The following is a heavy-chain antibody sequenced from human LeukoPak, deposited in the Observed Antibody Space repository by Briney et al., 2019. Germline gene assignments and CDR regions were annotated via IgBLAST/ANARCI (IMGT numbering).Heavy chain of an antibody. J-gene: IGHJ4*02. D-gene: IGHD2-21*02. CDR3: AKDRGDLPPYFDY. CDR2: ISGSGGST. V-gene: IGHV3-23*01. CDR1: GFTFSILD. Sequence: PGGSLRLSCAASGFTFSILDMSWVRQAPGKGLEWVSAISGSGGSTYYADSVKGRFTISRDKSKNTLYLQMNSLRAEDTAVYYCAKDRGDLPPYFDYWGQGTLVTVSS.